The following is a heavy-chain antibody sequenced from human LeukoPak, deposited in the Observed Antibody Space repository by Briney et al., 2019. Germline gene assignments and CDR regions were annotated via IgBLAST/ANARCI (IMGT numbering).Heavy chain of an antibody. CDR3: ARALFNWYFDL. D-gene: IGHD2-21*01. V-gene: IGHV3-48*04. CDR1: GFTFSSYS. J-gene: IGHJ2*01. CDR2: ISSSSSTI. Sequence: GGSLRLSCAASGFTFSSYSMNWVRQAPGKGLEWVSYISSSSSTIYYADSVKGRFTISRDNAKNSLYLQMNSLRAEDTAVYYCARALFNWYFDLWGRGTLVTVSS.